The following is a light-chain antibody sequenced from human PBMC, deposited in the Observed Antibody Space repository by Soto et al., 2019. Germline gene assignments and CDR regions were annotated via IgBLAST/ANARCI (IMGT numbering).Light chain of an antibody. V-gene: IGKV1-27*01. Sequence: DIQMTQSPPSLSASVEDRVTITCRASRDIHTFLAWYQQKPGEVPKLLVYAASTLQSGVPSRFIGSGSGTDFTLSISSLQPEDVATYYCHKYNAAPFTFGPGTKVDIK. CDR3: HKYNAAPFT. J-gene: IGKJ3*01. CDR1: RDIHTF. CDR2: AAS.